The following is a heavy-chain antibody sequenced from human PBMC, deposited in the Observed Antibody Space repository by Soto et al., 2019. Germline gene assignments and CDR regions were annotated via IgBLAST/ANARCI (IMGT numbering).Heavy chain of an antibody. CDR2: TYYRSKWYN. V-gene: IGHV6-1*01. D-gene: IGHD6-19*01. Sequence: SQTLSLTCAISGDSVSSNSAAWNWIRQSPSRGLEWLGRTYYRSKWYNDYAVSVKSRITINPDTSKNQFSLQLNYVTPEDTAVYYCAKTAIAVAGPTDAFDIWGQGTMVTVSS. CDR3: AKTAIAVAGPTDAFDI. CDR1: GDSVSSNSAA. J-gene: IGHJ3*02.